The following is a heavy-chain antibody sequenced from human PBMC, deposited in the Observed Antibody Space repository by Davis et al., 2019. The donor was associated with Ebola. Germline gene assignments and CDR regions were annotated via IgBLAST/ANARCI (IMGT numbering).Heavy chain of an antibody. CDR2: ISYDGSKR. J-gene: IGHJ3*02. V-gene: IGHV3-33*05. Sequence: PGGSLRLSCAASGFTFSSFGMHWVRQTPGKGLEWVALISYDGSKRYYGDSAEGRFIISRDNSESTLYLQMNSLRTDDTALYYCARALEDSAVVLDDFSMWGQGTLVVVSS. CDR3: ARALEDSAVVLDDFSM. D-gene: IGHD5-18*01. CDR1: GFTFSSFG.